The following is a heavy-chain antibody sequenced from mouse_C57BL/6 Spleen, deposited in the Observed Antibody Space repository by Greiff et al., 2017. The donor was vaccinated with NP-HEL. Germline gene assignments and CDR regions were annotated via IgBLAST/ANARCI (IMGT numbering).Heavy chain of an antibody. D-gene: IGHD2-3*01. CDR2: IYPSDSET. CDR1: GYTFTSYW. J-gene: IGHJ1*03. CDR3: ARELSMMVTDWYFDV. V-gene: IGHV1-61*01. Sequence: QVQLKQPGAELVRPGSSVKLSCKASGYTFTSYWMDWVKQRPGQGLEWIGNIYPSDSETHYNQKFKDKATLTVDKSSSTAYMQLSSLTSEDSAVYYCARELSMMVTDWYFDVWGTGTTVTVSS.